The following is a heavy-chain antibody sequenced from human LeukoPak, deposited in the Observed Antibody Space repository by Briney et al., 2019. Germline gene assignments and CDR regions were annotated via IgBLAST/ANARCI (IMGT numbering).Heavy chain of an antibody. Sequence: GASVKVSCKASGYTFTGYYMHWVRQAPGQGLEWMGWINPNSGGTNYAQKFQGRVTVTRDTSISTAYMELSRLRSDDTAVYYCARVPIGYSYGYYFDYWGQGTLVTVSS. D-gene: IGHD5-18*01. CDR3: ARVPIGYSYGYYFDY. CDR1: GYTFTGYY. J-gene: IGHJ4*02. CDR2: INPNSGGT. V-gene: IGHV1-2*02.